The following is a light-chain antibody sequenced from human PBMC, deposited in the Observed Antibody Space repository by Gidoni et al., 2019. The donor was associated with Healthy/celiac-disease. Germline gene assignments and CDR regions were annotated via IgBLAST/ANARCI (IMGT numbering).Light chain of an antibody. Sequence: DIEMTQSQSSLPASVGDRGTITCRASQSNSSYLNWYQQKPGKAPKLLIDAASSLQSGVPSRFSGSGSGTDFTLTISSLQPEDFATYYCQQSYSTPLTFGQXTKVEIK. CDR2: AAS. CDR3: QQSYSTPLT. J-gene: IGKJ1*01. V-gene: IGKV1-39*01. CDR1: QSNSSY.